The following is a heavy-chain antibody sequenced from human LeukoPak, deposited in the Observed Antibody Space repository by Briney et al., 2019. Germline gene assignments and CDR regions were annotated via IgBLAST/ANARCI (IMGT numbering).Heavy chain of an antibody. J-gene: IGHJ4*02. Sequence: GGSLRLSCVASGFTFSNYAMTWVRQAPGKGLEWVSGISGSGTYTYYSDSVRGRFTISRDNPKNTLYLQMDTLRAEDTAVYYCARANWNDGGEVAYWGQGTLGSVSS. V-gene: IGHV3-23*01. CDR3: ARANWNDGGEVAY. CDR1: GFTFSNYA. CDR2: ISGSGTYT. D-gene: IGHD1-1*01.